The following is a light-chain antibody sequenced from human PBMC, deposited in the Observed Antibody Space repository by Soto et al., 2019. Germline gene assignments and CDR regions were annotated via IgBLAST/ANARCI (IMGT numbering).Light chain of an antibody. J-gene: IGLJ1*01. CDR1: KNDIGVYDF. Sequence: QSVLTQPPSASGSPGQSVTISCTGTKNDIGVYDFVSWYQHHPGKAPRLIIYEVVQRPSGVPDRFSGSKSGNTASLTVSGLQAADEADYFCKSYAGSNTYVFGSGPRPPS. CDR3: KSYAGSNTYV. V-gene: IGLV2-8*01. CDR2: EVV.